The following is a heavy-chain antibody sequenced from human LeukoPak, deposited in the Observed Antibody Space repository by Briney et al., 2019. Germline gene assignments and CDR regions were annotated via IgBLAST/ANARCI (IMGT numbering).Heavy chain of an antibody. CDR2: INPDGSNT. Sequence: GGSLRLSCAASGFTFDDYAMHWVRQAPGKGLVWVSRINPDGSNTVYADSVHGRFTISRDNARNTLYLQMNPLRAEDTAVYYCARDSFQSPHYSGVDVWGQGTTVTVSS. CDR3: ARDSFQSPHYSGVDV. CDR1: GFTFDDYA. V-gene: IGHV3-74*01. J-gene: IGHJ6*02.